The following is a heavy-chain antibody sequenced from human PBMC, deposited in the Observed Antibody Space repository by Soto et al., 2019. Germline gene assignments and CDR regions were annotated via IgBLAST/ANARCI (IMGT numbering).Heavy chain of an antibody. J-gene: IGHJ6*02. D-gene: IGHD3-10*01. CDR3: ARDLITMVRGVTDYYYGMDV. V-gene: IGHV1-18*01. Sequence: GASVKVSCKASGYTFTSYGISCVRQAPGQGLEWMGWISAYNGNTNYAQKLQGRVTMTTDTSTSTAYMELRSLRSDDTAVYYCARDLITMVRGVTDYYYGMDVWGQGTTVTVSS. CDR1: GYTFTSYG. CDR2: ISAYNGNT.